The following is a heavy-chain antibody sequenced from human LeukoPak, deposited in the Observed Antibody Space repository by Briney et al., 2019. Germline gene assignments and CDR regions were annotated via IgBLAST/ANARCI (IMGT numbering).Heavy chain of an antibody. CDR2: MNPNNGDT. CDR3: ARGLAAPGTRHFDY. CDR1: GYTFTSYD. D-gene: IGHD6-13*01. J-gene: IGHJ4*02. Sequence: GASVKVSCKASGYTFTSYDINWVRQATGQGLEWMGWMNPNNGDTHYAQKFQGRVTMTRDTSITTAYMELSSLRLDDTAEYYCARGLAAPGTRHFDYWGRGTLVTVSS. V-gene: IGHV1-8*02.